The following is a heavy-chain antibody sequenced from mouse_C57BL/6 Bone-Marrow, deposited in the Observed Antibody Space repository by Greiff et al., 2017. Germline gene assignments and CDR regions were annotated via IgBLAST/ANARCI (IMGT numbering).Heavy chain of an antibody. CDR1: GYTFTDYE. Sequence: VQLVESGAELVRPGASVTLSCKASGYTFTDYEMHWVKQTPVHGLEWIGAIDPETGGTAYNQKFKGKAILTADKSSSTAYMELRCLTSEDSAVYYCTRDYYYGSSYPWFAYWGQGTLVTVSA. CDR3: TRDYYYGSSYPWFAY. J-gene: IGHJ3*01. CDR2: IDPETGGT. D-gene: IGHD1-1*01. V-gene: IGHV1-15*01.